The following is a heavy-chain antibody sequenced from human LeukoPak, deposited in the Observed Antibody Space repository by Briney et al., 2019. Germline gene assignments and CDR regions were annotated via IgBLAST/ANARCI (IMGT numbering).Heavy chain of an antibody. V-gene: IGHV4-59*01. J-gene: IGHJ4*02. CDR2: IYNSGST. CDR1: GGSISSYS. D-gene: IGHD3-22*01. CDR3: ARGSYYYGSSGYQY. Sequence: PSETLSLTCTVSGGSISSYSWNWIRQPPGKGLEWIGYIYNSGSTNYNPSLKSRVTISVDTSKNQFSLKLSSVTAADTAMYYCARGSYYYGSSGYQYWGQGTLVTVSS.